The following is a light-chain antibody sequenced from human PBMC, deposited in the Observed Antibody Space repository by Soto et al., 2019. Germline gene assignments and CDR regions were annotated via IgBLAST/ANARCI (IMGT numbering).Light chain of an antibody. J-gene: IGKJ1*01. V-gene: IGKV3-20*01. CDR2: GIS. Sequence: EILLTQSPGTLSLSPGERATLSWRASQSVSSGYLAWYQQKPGQAPRLIIYGISSRAIGIPDRFSGSGSGTDFTLTISRLEPEDFALYYCQQYGSSHPWTFGQGTKVDIK. CDR1: QSVSSGY. CDR3: QQYGSSHPWT.